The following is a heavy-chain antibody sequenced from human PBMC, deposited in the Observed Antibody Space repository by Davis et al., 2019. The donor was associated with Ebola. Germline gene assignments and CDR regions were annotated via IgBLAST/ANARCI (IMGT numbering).Heavy chain of an antibody. CDR1: GFTFSSYG. V-gene: IGHV3-73*01. D-gene: IGHD3-10*01. CDR2: IRSKANSYAT. Sequence: GESLKISCAASGFTFSSYGMHWVRQASGKGLEWVGRIRSKANSYATAYAASVKGRFTISRDDSKNTAYLQMNSLKTEDTAVYYCTRHTEKLLWFGESLGAFDIWGQGTMVTVSS. CDR3: TRHTEKLLWFGESLGAFDI. J-gene: IGHJ3*02.